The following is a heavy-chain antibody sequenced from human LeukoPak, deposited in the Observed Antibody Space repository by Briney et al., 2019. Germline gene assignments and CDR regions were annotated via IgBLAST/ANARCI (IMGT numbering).Heavy chain of an antibody. D-gene: IGHD6-19*01. CDR1: GHTFTDYN. J-gene: IGHJ4*02. Sequence: GASVKVSCKASGHTFTDYNMHWVRQAPGQGLEWLGSINANSGNTGYAQKFQGRVTMTRNTSISTAYMELSSLRSEDTAVYYCARGLGWYGRADYWGQGTLVTVSS. CDR3: ARGLGWYGRADY. CDR2: INANSGNT. V-gene: IGHV1-8*02.